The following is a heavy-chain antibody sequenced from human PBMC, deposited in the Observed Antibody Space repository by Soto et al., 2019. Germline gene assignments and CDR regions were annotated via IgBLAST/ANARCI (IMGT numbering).Heavy chain of an antibody. CDR1: GGSISSGGYY. Sequence: PSETLSLTCTVSGGSISSGGYYWSWIRQHPGKGLEWIGYIYYSGSTYYNPSLKSRVTISVDTSKNRFSLKLSSVTAADTAVYYCARAISYDSSGYYYAAFDYWGQGTLVTVSS. D-gene: IGHD3-22*01. CDR3: ARAISYDSSGYYYAAFDY. CDR2: IYYSGST. V-gene: IGHV4-31*03. J-gene: IGHJ4*02.